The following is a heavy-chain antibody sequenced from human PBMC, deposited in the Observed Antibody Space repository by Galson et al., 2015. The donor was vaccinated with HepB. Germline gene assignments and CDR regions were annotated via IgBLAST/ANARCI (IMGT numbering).Heavy chain of an antibody. V-gene: IGHV3-20*01. D-gene: IGHD6-13*01. Sequence: SLRLSCAASGFTFDDYGMSWVRQAPGKGLEWVSGINWNGGSTGYADSVKGRFTISRDNAKNSLYLQMNSLRAEDTALYHCARGGSSSWYQNYYYYGMDVWGQGTTVTVSS. CDR2: INWNGGST. CDR3: ARGGSSSWYQNYYYYGMDV. CDR1: GFTFDDYG. J-gene: IGHJ6*02.